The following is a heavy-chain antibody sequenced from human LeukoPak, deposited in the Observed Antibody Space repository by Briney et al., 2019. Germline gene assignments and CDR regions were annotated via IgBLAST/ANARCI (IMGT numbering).Heavy chain of an antibody. Sequence: GGSLRLSCAASEFTFSGFGMHWVRQAPGEGLEWAAFISYDGSNKSYADSVKGRFTISRDNSKNTLSLQMNSLRAEDTAVYYCAKGFWSGYQSYYMDVWGKGTTVTVSS. CDR2: ISYDGSNK. D-gene: IGHD3-3*01. V-gene: IGHV3-30*19. CDR3: AKGFWSGYQSYYMDV. CDR1: EFTFSGFG. J-gene: IGHJ6*03.